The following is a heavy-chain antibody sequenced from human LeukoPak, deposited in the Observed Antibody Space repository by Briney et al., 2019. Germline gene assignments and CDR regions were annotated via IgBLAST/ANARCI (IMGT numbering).Heavy chain of an antibody. D-gene: IGHD6-13*01. Sequence: GGSLRLSCAASGFTFSSYTMNWVRLAPGKGLEWVSAISGSGGSTYYADSVKGRFTISRDNSKNTLYLQMNSLRAEDTAVYYCAKGTVSSSWYYFDYWGQGTLVTVSS. J-gene: IGHJ4*02. CDR3: AKGTVSSSWYYFDY. CDR2: ISGSGGST. CDR1: GFTFSSYT. V-gene: IGHV3-23*01.